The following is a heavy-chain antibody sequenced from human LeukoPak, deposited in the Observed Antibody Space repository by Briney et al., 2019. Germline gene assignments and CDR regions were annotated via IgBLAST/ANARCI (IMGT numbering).Heavy chain of an antibody. J-gene: IGHJ4*02. V-gene: IGHV3-15*01. CDR1: GFTFSNDW. CDR2: IKSKTDGGTT. Sequence: GGSLRLSCAASGFTFSNDWMNWVRQAPGKGLEWVGRIKSKTDGGTTDYAAPVKGRFTISRDDSKNTLYLQLNSLKTEDTAVYYCTTATKSGTYSRGYWGQGTLVTVSS. CDR3: TTATKSGTYSRGY. D-gene: IGHD1-26*01.